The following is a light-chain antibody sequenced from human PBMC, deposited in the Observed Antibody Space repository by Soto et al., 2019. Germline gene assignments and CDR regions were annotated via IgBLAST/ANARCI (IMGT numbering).Light chain of an antibody. Sequence: DIRMTQSPSTLSASVGGRVTITCRASQSISNWLAWYQQKPGKAPKLLMYDASSMESGVPSRFSGSASGTEFTLTISSLQPDDFATYYCQHYETYPITFGQGTRLEI. CDR1: QSISNW. J-gene: IGKJ5*01. V-gene: IGKV1-5*01. CDR2: DAS. CDR3: QHYETYPIT.